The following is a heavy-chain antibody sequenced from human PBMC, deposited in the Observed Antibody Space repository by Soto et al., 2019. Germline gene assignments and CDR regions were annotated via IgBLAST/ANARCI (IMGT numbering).Heavy chain of an antibody. D-gene: IGHD2-2*01. Sequence: EVQLLESGGGLVQPGGSLRLSCAASGFTFSSYAMSWVRQAPGKGLEWVSAISGSGGSTYYADSVKGRFTIARDNSENTLHLQKHGLRAEDTAVYYCAKDSTTRSSSTSQPGGYWGQGTLVTVSS. CDR3: AKDSTTRSSSTSQPGGY. CDR1: GFTFSSYA. CDR2: ISGSGGST. V-gene: IGHV3-23*01. J-gene: IGHJ4*02.